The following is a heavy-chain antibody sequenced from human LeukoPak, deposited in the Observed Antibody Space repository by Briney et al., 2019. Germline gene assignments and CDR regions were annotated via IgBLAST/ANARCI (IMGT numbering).Heavy chain of an antibody. V-gene: IGHV1-58*02. CDR3: ARDLDNGSYEAFDI. CDR2: IVVGSGNA. D-gene: IGHD1-26*01. Sequence: SVKVSCKASGFTFTSSAMQWVRQARGQRLEWIGWIVVGSGNANYAQKFQERVTITRDMSTSTASMELSSLRSEDTAVYYCARDLDNGSYEAFDIWGQGTMVTVSS. CDR1: GFTFTSSA. J-gene: IGHJ3*02.